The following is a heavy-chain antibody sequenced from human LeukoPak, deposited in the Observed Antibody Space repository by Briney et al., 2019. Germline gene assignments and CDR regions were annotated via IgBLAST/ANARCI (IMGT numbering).Heavy chain of an antibody. CDR2: ISSSGST. V-gene: IGHV4-4*07. J-gene: IGHJ3*02. Sequence: SETLSLTCTVSGGSISSYYWSWIRQPAGKGLEWIGRISSSGSTNYNPSLKSRVTISVDTSKNQFSLKLSSVTAADTAGYFCARGPYSYDSSGAFDIWGQGTMVTVSS. CDR1: GGSISSYY. D-gene: IGHD3-22*01. CDR3: ARGPYSYDSSGAFDI.